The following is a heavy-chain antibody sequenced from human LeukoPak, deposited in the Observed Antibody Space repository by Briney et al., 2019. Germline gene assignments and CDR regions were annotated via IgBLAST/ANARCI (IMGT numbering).Heavy chain of an antibody. Sequence: GGSLRLSCAASGSTFSSYWMSWVRQAPGKGLEWVANIKQDGSEKYYVDSVKGRFTISRDNAKNSLYLQMNSLRAEDTAVYYCARDGDGRVYAHYYMDVWGKGTTVTVSS. CDR3: ARDGDGRVYAHYYMDV. V-gene: IGHV3-7*01. CDR1: GSTFSSYW. J-gene: IGHJ6*03. CDR2: IKQDGSEK. D-gene: IGHD2-8*01.